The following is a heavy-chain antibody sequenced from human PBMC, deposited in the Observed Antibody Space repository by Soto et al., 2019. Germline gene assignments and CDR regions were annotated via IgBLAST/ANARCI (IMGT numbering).Heavy chain of an antibody. CDR3: AKVNSYYYGSGSYYFDY. CDR2: ISAGGGST. D-gene: IGHD3-10*01. V-gene: IGHV3-23*01. Sequence: GGSLRLSCAASGFTFGSYAMSWVRQAPGKGLEWVSAISAGGGSTYYADSVKGRFTISRDTSKNTLYLQMNSLRAEDTAVYYCAKVNSYYYGSGSYYFDYWGQGTLVTVSS. CDR1: GFTFGSYA. J-gene: IGHJ4*02.